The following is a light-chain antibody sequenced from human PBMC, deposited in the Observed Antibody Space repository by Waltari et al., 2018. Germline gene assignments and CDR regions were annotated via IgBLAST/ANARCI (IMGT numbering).Light chain of an antibody. CDR1: QDISSN. V-gene: IGKV1-9*01. CDR3: LQLNSYPRT. J-gene: IGKJ1*01. CDR2: RAS. Sequence: IHLTQSPSFLSASVGARVPITCRASQDISSNLAWYQQKPGKAAKRLIYRASTLQSGVPSRFSGSESGTEFTLTISSLQSEDFATYSCLQLNSYPRTFGQGTKVEVK.